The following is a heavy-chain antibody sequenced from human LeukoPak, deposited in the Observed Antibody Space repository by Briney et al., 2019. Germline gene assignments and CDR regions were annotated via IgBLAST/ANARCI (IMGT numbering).Heavy chain of an antibody. Sequence: PSETLSLTCTVSGGSISSYYWSWIRQPPGKGLEWIGYIYYSGSTNYNPSLKSRVTISVDTSKSQFSLKLSSVTAADTAVYYCARDYYDSSENAFDIWGQGTMVTVSS. D-gene: IGHD3-22*01. CDR1: GGSISSYY. J-gene: IGHJ3*02. V-gene: IGHV4-59*01. CDR3: ARDYYDSSENAFDI. CDR2: IYYSGST.